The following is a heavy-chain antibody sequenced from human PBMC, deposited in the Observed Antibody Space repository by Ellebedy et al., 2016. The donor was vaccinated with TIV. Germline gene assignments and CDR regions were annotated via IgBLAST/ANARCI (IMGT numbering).Heavy chain of an antibody. D-gene: IGHD5-18*01. V-gene: IGHV4-39*07. CDR1: GGSLSSSSYY. CDR2: INHSGST. CDR3: ARGKDSYGFGGIDY. Sequence: MPSETLSLTCTVPGGSLSSSSYYWGWIRQPPGKGLEWIGEINHSGSTNYNPSLKSRVTISVDTSKNQFSLKLSSVTAADTAVYYCARGKDSYGFGGIDYWGQGTLVTVSS. J-gene: IGHJ4*02.